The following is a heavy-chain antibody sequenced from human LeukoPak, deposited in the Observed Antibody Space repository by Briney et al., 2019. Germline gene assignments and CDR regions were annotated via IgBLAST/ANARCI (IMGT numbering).Heavy chain of an antibody. CDR1: GFTFDSYA. D-gene: IGHD4/OR15-4a*01. Sequence: GGSLGLSCAASGFTFDSYAMSWVRQTPGKGLQWVASINTAGDNTYTVNPVKGRFTISRDNLKNTLYLQMNSLRVEDTAIYYCAKGIGAFASNWFDPWGQGTLVTVSS. CDR2: INTAGDNT. J-gene: IGHJ5*02. V-gene: IGHV3-23*01. CDR3: AKGIGAFASNWFDP.